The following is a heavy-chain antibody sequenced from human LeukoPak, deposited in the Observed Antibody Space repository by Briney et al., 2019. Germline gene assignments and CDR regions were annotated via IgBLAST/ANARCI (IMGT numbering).Heavy chain of an antibody. CDR1: GYTFTDHY. D-gene: IGHD3-9*01. CDR3: ARGPGGFDWLFQY. Sequence: ASVKVSCKALGYTFTDHYFHWLPQAPGQGLEWMGGIIPIFGTANYAQKFQGRVTITAGESTSTAYMELSSLRSEDTAVYYCARGPGGFDWLFQYWGQGTLVTVSS. CDR2: IIPIFGTA. J-gene: IGHJ4*02. V-gene: IGHV1-69*13.